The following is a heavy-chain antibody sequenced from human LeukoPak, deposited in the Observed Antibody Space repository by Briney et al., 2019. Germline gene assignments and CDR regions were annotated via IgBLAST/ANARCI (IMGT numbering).Heavy chain of an antibody. J-gene: IGHJ4*02. CDR3: ARDPGSGYEEHFDY. D-gene: IGHD5-12*01. CDR2: ISSSGSTM. CDR1: GFILSDYY. Sequence: PGGSLRLSCAASGFILSDYYMSWISQAPGKWLEWVSYISSSGSTMYYTDSVKGRFTISRDNAKDSLYLQMNSLRAGDTAVYYCARDPGSGYEEHFDYWGQGTLVTVSS. V-gene: IGHV3-11*01.